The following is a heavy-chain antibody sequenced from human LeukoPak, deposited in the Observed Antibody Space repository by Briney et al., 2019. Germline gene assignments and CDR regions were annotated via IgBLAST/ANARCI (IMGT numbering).Heavy chain of an antibody. D-gene: IGHD2-15*01. CDR3: AKDHCRGGSCYSHFDY. CDR1: GFNFNSYG. J-gene: IGHJ4*02. V-gene: IGHV3-30*18. Sequence: PGRALRLSCAASGFNFNSYGMHWLRQAPGKGLEWVAVISYEGSYKYYADSVKGRFTISRDNSKNTLSLQMNSLRAEDTAVYYCAKDHCRGGSCYSHFDYWGQGTLVTVSS. CDR2: ISYEGSYK.